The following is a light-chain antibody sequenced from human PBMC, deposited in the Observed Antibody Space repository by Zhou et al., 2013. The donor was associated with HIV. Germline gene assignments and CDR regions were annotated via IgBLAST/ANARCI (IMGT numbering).Light chain of an antibody. Sequence: DFQMTQSPSTLSASVGDRVTITCRASESMNRWLAWYLQKPGKAPKLLISKASHLETGVPRRFSGRGSGTEFTLTISSLQPEDIATYYCQQFENVPMTFGQGTRLELK. J-gene: IGKJ5*01. V-gene: IGKV1-5*03. CDR2: KAS. CDR3: QQFENVPMT. CDR1: ESMNRW.